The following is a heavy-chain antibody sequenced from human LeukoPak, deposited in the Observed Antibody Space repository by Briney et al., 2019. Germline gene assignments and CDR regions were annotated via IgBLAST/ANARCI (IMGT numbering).Heavy chain of an antibody. D-gene: IGHD7-27*01. J-gene: IGHJ4*02. CDR2: IYYSGST. Sequence: SQTLSLTCTVSGGSISSGGYYWSWIRQHPAKDLEWIGYIYYSGSTYYNPSLKSRVTISVDTSKNQFSLKLSSVTAADTAVYYCASSGIVTNWSNYYFDYWGQGTLVTVSS. CDR3: ASSGIVTNWSNYYFDY. CDR1: GGSISSGGYY. V-gene: IGHV4-31*03.